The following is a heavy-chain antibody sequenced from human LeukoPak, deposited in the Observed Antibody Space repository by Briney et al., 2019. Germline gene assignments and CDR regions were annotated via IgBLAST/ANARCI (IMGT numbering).Heavy chain of an antibody. CDR1: GFTFSSYA. CDR3: VKDTVKGSYSVFDY. CDR2: IRDSGGST. D-gene: IGHD1-26*01. Sequence: GGSLRLFCAASGFTFSSYAMSWVRQAPGKGLEWVSAIRDSGGSTYYADSVKGRFTISRDNSKNTLYLQMNSLRAEDTAVYYCVKDTVKGSYSVFDYWGQGTLVTVSS. V-gene: IGHV3-23*01. J-gene: IGHJ4*02.